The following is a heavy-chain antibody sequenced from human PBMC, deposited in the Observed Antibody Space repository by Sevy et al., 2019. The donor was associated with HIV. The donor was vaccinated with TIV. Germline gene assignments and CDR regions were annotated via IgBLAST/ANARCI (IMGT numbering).Heavy chain of an antibody. V-gene: IGHV3-30*02. CDR1: GFTFSSYG. CDR2: IRYDGSNK. CDR3: AKVWHWLVSNPGVYYYYYMDV. J-gene: IGHJ6*03. Sequence: GGSLRLSCAASGFTFSSYGMRWVRQAPGKGLEWVAFIRYDGSNKYYADSVKGRFTISRDNSKNTLYLQMNSLRAEDTAVYYCAKVWHWLVSNPGVYYYYYMDVWGKRTTVTVSS. D-gene: IGHD6-6*01.